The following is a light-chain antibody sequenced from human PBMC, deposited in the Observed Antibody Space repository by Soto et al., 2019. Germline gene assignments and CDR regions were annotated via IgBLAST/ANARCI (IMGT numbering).Light chain of an antibody. CDR3: QQSHSVPFT. CDR2: AAS. Sequence: DIRMTQSPLSLSASVGDRVTITCRASQSISDYVNWYQQKPGTAPKLLIFAASSLPSGVPSRFSGSGSGTVFPLVSSSVSPEDYATYHCQQSHSVPFTFGHGTKVHIE. V-gene: IGKV1-39*01. CDR1: QSISDY. J-gene: IGKJ3*01.